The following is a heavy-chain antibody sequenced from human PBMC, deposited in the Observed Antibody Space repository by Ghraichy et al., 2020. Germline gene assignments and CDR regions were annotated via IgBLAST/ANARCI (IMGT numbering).Heavy chain of an antibody. D-gene: IGHD3-10*01. CDR3: ARGPRVTMVRGVISATDFAV. V-gene: IGHV1-69*13. Sequence: SVKVSCKASGGTFSSYAISWVRQAPGQGLEWMGGIIPIFGTANYAQKFQGRVTITADESTSTAYMELSSPRSEDTAVYYCARGPRVTMVRGVISATDFAVWGQGTTVTVSS. CDR1: GGTFSSYA. J-gene: IGHJ6*02. CDR2: IIPIFGTA.